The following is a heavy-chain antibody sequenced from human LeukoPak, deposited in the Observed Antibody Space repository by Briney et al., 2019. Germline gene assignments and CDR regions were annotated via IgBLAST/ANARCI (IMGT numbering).Heavy chain of an antibody. V-gene: IGHV3-33*01. CDR3: ARGEVGATLTDY. Sequence: PGGSLRLSCAASGFSFSSYGMHWVRQAPGKGLEWVAVMWYDGSYKYYADSVKGRFTISRDSSKNTLYLQMNSLRVEDTAVYYCARGEVGATLTDYWGQGTLVTVSS. D-gene: IGHD1-26*01. CDR2: MWYDGSYK. CDR1: GFSFSSYG. J-gene: IGHJ4*02.